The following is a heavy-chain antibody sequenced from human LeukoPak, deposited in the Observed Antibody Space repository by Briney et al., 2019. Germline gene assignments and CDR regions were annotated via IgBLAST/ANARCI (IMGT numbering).Heavy chain of an antibody. J-gene: IGHJ4*02. CDR3: ARGRFQRWGTIFGVVTTAYYFDY. CDR2: MNPNSGNT. CDR1: GYTFTSYD. V-gene: IGHV1-8*01. D-gene: IGHD3-3*01. Sequence: ASVKVSCKASGYTFTSYDINWVRQATGQGLEWMGWMNPNSGNTGYAQKFQGRVTMTRNTSISTAYMELSSLRSEDTAVYYCARGRFQRWGTIFGVVTTAYYFDYWGQGTLVTVSS.